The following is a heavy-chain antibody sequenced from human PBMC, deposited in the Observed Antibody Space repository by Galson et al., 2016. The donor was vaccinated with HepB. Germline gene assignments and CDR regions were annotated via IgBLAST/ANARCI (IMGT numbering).Heavy chain of an antibody. J-gene: IGHJ4*02. D-gene: IGHD6-19*01. Sequence: SETLSLTCTVSGGSISSSTYYWGWIRQPPGKGLEWIGSFYYSGSTYYNPSPKSRVTISVDTSKNRFSLKLSSVTAADTAVYYCAGPYRSGWALGGTFEYWGQGTLVTVSS. V-gene: IGHV4-39*02. CDR2: FYYSGST. CDR1: GGSISSSTYY. CDR3: AGPYRSGWALGGTFEY.